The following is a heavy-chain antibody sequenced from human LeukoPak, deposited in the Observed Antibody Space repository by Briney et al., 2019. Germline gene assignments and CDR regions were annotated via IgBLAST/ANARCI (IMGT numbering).Heavy chain of an antibody. J-gene: IGHJ4*02. V-gene: IGHV1-8*01. D-gene: IGHD5-18*01. CDR2: MNPNSGNT. CDR1: GYTFTSYD. CDR3: ARVLEGMGGYSLYY. Sequence: AASVKVSCKASGYTFTSYDINWVRQATGQGLEWMGWMNPNSGNTGYAQKFQGRVTMTRNTSISTAYMELSSLRSEDTAVYYCARVLEGMGGYSLYYWGQGTLVTVSS.